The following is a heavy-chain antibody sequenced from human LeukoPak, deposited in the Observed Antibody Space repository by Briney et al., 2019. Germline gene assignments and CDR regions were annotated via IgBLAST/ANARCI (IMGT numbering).Heavy chain of an antibody. Sequence: KAGGSLRLSCAASGFTFSSYSMNWVRQAPGKGLEWVSSISSSSSYIYYADSVKGRFTISRDNAKNSLYLQMNSLRAEDTAVYYCARDLRLFPYYYDSSGYAHWGQGTLVTVSS. V-gene: IGHV3-21*04. CDR3: ARDLRLFPYYYDSSGYAH. J-gene: IGHJ4*02. CDR1: GFTFSSYS. CDR2: ISSSSSYI. D-gene: IGHD3-22*01.